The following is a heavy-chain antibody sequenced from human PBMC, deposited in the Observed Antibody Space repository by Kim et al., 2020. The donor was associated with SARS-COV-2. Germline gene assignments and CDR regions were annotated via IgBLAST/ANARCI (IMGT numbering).Heavy chain of an antibody. CDR2: ISDDGRQE. Sequence: GGSLRLSCAASGFPFDSYAFHWVRQGPGKGLEWVSAISDDGRQEYHADSVKGRFTISRDNSRNTVFLQMNNLRSEDTAVYFCARAGSGGSPSLNWFDPWGQGTLVTVSS. CDR1: GFPFDSYA. J-gene: IGHJ5*02. V-gene: IGHV3-30*04. D-gene: IGHD2-15*01. CDR3: ARAGSGGSPSLNWFDP.